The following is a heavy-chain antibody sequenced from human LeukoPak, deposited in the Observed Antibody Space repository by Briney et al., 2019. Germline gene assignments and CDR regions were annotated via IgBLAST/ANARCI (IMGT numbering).Heavy chain of an antibody. CDR2: ISAYNGNT. CDR3: ARGLSSGWYGEGNYFDY. D-gene: IGHD6-19*01. J-gene: IGHJ4*02. CDR1: GYTFTSYG. V-gene: IGHV1-18*01. Sequence: WASVKVSCKASGYTFTSYGISWVRQAPGQGLEWMGWISAYNGNTNYAQKLQGRVTMTTDTSTSTAYMELRSLRSDDTAVYYCARGLSSGWYGEGNYFDYWGQGTLVIVSS.